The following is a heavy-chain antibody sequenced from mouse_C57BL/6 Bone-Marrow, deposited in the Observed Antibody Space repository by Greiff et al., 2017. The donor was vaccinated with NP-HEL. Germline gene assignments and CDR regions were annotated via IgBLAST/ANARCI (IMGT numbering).Heavy chain of an antibody. CDR1: GIDFSRYW. D-gene: IGHD2-5*01. V-gene: IGHV4-1*01. Sequence: EVKLQQSGGGLVQPGGSLKLSCAASGIDFSRYWMSWVRRAPGKGLEWIGEINPDSSTINYAPSLKDKFIISRDNAKNTLYLQMSKVRSEDTALYYCARRNYSNYNWYFDVWGTGTTVTVSS. J-gene: IGHJ1*03. CDR3: ARRNYSNYNWYFDV. CDR2: INPDSSTI.